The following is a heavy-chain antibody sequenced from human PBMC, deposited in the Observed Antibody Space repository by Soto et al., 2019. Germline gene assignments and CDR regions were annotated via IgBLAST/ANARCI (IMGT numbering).Heavy chain of an antibody. Sequence: EVQLLESGGGLVQPGGSLRLSCAASGFTFSSYAMSWVRQAPGKGLEWVSAISGSGGSTYYADSVKGRFTISRDNSKNTLYLQMNSLRAEDTAVYYCSKDTGYCTNGVCYYYYYYHYYMDVWGKGTTVTVSS. CDR3: SKDTGYCTNGVCYYYYYYHYYMDV. V-gene: IGHV3-23*01. D-gene: IGHD2-8*01. J-gene: IGHJ6*03. CDR2: ISGSGGST. CDR1: GFTFSSYA.